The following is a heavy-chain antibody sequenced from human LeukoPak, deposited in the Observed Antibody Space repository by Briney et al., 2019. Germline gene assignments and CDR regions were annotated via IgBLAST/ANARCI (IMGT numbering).Heavy chain of an antibody. Sequence: GGSLRLSCAASGSTFSSYAMSWVRQAPGKGLEWVSYISSSSTTIYFADSVKGRFTISRDNAKNSLYLQMNSLRDEDTAVYYCARRMGGELVAFDIWGQGTMVTVSS. J-gene: IGHJ3*02. CDR3: ARRMGGELVAFDI. D-gene: IGHD1-7*01. CDR2: ISSSSTTI. V-gene: IGHV3-48*02. CDR1: GSTFSSYA.